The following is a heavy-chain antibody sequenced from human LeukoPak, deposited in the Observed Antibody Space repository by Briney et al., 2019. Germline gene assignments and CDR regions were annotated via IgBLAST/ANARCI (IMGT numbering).Heavy chain of an antibody. CDR3: ARDPWYRSPKSPDYYDSSGFAFDY. CDR2: ISYDGSNK. V-gene: IGHV3-30*19. J-gene: IGHJ4*02. CDR1: GFTFSSYG. Sequence: GGSLRLSCAASGFTFSSYGMHWVRQAPGKGLEWVAVISYDGSNKYYADSVKGRFTISRDNSKNTLYLQMNSLRAEDTAVYYCARDPWYRSPKSPDYYDSSGFAFDYWGQGTLVTVSS. D-gene: IGHD3-22*01.